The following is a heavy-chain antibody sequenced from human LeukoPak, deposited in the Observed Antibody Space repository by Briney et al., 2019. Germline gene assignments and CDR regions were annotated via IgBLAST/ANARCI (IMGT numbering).Heavy chain of an antibody. CDR3: AKRTMSAFDS. J-gene: IGHJ4*02. CDR1: GFTFRTYA. V-gene: IGHV3-23*01. Sequence: GGSLRLSCTASGFTFRTYAMNWVRQAPGKGLEWLSGISGSGNGTYYADSVKGRFTISRDNSKNVVYLQMNSLTVEDAATHYCAKRTMSAFDSWGQGTLLIVSS. CDR2: ISGSGNGT.